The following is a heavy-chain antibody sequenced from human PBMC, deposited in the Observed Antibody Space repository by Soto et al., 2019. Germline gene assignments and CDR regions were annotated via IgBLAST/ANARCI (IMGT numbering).Heavy chain of an antibody. CDR2: IYYSGST. V-gene: IGHV4-30-4*01. CDR1: GGSISSGGYY. J-gene: IGHJ4*02. D-gene: IGHD3-22*01. Sequence: SETLSLTCTVSGGSISSGGYYWSWIRHPPGKGLEWIGYIYYSGSTYYNPSLKSRVTISVDTSKNQFSLKLSSVTAADTAVYYCAREGYDSSGYYYGDYWGQGTLVTVSS. CDR3: AREGYDSSGYYYGDY.